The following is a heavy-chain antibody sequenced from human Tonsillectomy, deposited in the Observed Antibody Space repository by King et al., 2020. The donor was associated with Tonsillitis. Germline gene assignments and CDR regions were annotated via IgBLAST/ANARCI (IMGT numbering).Heavy chain of an antibody. Sequence: VQLVESGGGLVQPGRSLRRSCAASGLTFDDSAMHWVRQAPGKGLEWVSGISWNSGYIGYADSVKGRFTISEDNAKNSLYLQMNSLRAEDTALYYCAKDMGSSGSYYFFDYWGQGTLVTVSS. CDR1: GLTFDDSA. D-gene: IGHD1-26*01. J-gene: IGHJ4*02. CDR3: AKDMGSSGSYYFFDY. V-gene: IGHV3-9*01. CDR2: ISWNSGYI.